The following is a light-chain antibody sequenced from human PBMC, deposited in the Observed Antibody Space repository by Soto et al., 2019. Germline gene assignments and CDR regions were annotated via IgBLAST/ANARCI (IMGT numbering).Light chain of an antibody. J-gene: IGKJ4*01. CDR3: QQFSSDPLT. Sequence: EFVLTQSPGTLSLSLGERATLXXRASQTVRNNYLDWYQQKPGTAPRLXRDYASSRATGSPDRFSGGGSGTDFTLTSSRLEPEDFAVYYCQQFSSDPLTFGGGTKVEIK. V-gene: IGKV3-20*01. CDR1: QTVRNNY. CDR2: YAS.